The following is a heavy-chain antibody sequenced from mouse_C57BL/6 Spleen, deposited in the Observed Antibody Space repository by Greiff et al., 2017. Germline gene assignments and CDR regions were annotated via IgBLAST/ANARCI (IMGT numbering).Heavy chain of an antibody. Sequence: VQLQQSGPELVKPGASVKIPCKASGYTFTDYNMDWVKQSHGKSLEWIGDINPNNGGTIYNQKFKGKATLTVDKSSSTAYMELRSLTSEDTAVYYCASPYGSSPFAYWGQGTLVTVSA. CDR2: INPNNGGT. CDR1: GYTFTDYN. V-gene: IGHV1-18*01. CDR3: ASPYGSSPFAY. J-gene: IGHJ3*01. D-gene: IGHD1-1*01.